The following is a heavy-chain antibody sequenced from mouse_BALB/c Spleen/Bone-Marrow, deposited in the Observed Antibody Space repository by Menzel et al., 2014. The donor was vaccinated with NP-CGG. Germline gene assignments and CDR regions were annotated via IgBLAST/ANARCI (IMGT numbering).Heavy chain of an antibody. Sequence: EVQVVESGGGLVKPGGSLKLSCAASGFTFSSYAMSWVRQTPEKRLEWVATISSGGSYTYYPDSVEGRFTISRDNAKNTLYLQMSSLRSEDTAIYYCARQGDGYFDYWGQGTTLTVSS. D-gene: IGHD2-3*01. CDR3: ARQGDGYFDY. V-gene: IGHV5-9-3*01. CDR1: GFTFSSYA. CDR2: ISSGGSYT. J-gene: IGHJ2*01.